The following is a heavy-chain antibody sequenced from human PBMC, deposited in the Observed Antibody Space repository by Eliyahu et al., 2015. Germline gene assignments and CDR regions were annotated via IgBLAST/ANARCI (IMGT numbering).Heavy chain of an antibody. CDR2: INPNSGDT. Sequence: QVQLVQSGAEAKMTGASVKVSCKASGYXFTDHYVHWVRQAPGQGFEWMGGINPNSGDTKSAQRFQGRVTMTRDTSISTVYLEVNRLRIDDTAVYFCARDGLWSNNWFDRWGQGTLVTVSS. V-gene: IGHV1-2*02. J-gene: IGHJ5*02. CDR3: ARDGLWSNNWFDR. D-gene: IGHD3-3*01. CDR1: GYXFTDHY.